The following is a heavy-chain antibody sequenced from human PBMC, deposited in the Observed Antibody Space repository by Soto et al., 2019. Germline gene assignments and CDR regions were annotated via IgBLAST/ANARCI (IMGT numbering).Heavy chain of an antibody. CDR2: IHFDGSTT. V-gene: IGHV3-74*01. CDR1: GFTFSSYW. CDR3: ARDAYISGYYQFDY. J-gene: IGHJ4*02. D-gene: IGHD6-19*01. Sequence: PGGSLRLSWAASGFTFSSYWMHWVRQVPWKGLVWVSRIHFDGSTTHYADSVKGRFTISRDNAKNTLSLQMNSLRAEDTAVYYCARDAYISGYYQFDYWGQGTLVTVSS.